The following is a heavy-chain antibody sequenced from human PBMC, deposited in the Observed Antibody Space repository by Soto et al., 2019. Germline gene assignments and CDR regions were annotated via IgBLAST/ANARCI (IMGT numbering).Heavy chain of an antibody. CDR3: ARDPIFYSSGWRYYFDY. V-gene: IGHV6-1*01. CDR1: GDSVSSNSAA. J-gene: IGHJ4*02. Sequence: SQTLSLTCAISGDSVSSNSAAWNWIRQSPSRGLEWLGRTYYRSKWYNDYAVSVKSRITINPDTSKNQFSLQLNSVTPEDTAVYYCARDPIFYSSGWRYYFDYWGQGTLVTLSA. CDR2: TYYRSKWYN. D-gene: IGHD6-19*01.